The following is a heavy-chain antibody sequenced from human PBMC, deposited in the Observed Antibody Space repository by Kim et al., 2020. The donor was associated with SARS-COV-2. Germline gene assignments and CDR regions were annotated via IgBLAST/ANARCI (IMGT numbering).Heavy chain of an antibody. V-gene: IGHV4-39*01. D-gene: IGHD6-19*01. CDR2: IFYTGTT. J-gene: IGHJ4*02. CDR3: ARQKLLVPSEFDY. CDR1: GGSITSSSHY. Sequence: SETLSLTCTVSGGSITSSSHYWAWIRQPPGKGLEWVGSIFYTGTTYYSPSLKTRITISVDTSKDEFSLKLPSVSAADTAVYFCARQKLLVPSEFDYWGQG.